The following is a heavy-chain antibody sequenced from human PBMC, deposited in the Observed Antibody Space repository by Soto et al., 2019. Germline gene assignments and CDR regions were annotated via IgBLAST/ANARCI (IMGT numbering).Heavy chain of an antibody. J-gene: IGHJ6*02. CDR3: AREWQLLPYYVINV. CDR2: VSNTGKT. V-gene: IGHV4-61*01. Sequence: PSETLSLTCNVSGDSVTSNSYFWSWLRQPPGKGLEWIGYVSNTGKTKYNPSLKSRVTMSVDTSKNQFSLKLTSVTAADTAVYFCAREWQLLPYYVINVWGQGTTVTVSS. CDR1: GDSVTSNSYF. D-gene: IGHD1-1*01.